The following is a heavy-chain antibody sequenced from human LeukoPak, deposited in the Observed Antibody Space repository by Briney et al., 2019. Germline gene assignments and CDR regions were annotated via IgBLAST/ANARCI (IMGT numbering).Heavy chain of an antibody. Sequence: PGGSLRLSCVASGFTFSSYSMNWVRQAPGTGLEWVSYIDSSSTTIYYADSVKGRFTISRDNAKNSLYLQMNSMRDEDTAVYYCARDRAAPTWYFDLWGRGTLVTVSS. CDR1: GFTFSSYS. J-gene: IGHJ2*01. V-gene: IGHV3-48*02. CDR3: ARDRAAPTWYFDL. CDR2: IDSSSTTI. D-gene: IGHD2-15*01.